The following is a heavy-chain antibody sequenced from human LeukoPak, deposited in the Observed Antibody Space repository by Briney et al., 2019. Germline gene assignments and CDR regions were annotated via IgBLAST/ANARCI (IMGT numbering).Heavy chain of an antibody. CDR2: IWYDGSNK. Sequence: GGSLRLSCAASGFTFSSYGMHWVRQAPAKGLEGVEVIWYDGSNKYYADSVKGRFTISRDNSKNTLYLQMNSLRAEDTAVYYCARGGVAGTWDYYFDYWGQGTLVTVSS. CDR3: ARGGVAGTWDYYFDY. V-gene: IGHV3-33*01. J-gene: IGHJ4*02. D-gene: IGHD6-19*01. CDR1: GFTFSSYG.